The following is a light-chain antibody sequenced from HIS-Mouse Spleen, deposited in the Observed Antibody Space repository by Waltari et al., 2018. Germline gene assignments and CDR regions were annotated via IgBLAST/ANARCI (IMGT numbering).Light chain of an antibody. CDR1: SSDVGGYNY. CDR2: EVS. CDR3: SSYTSSSTPYV. Sequence: QSALTQPASVSGSPGQSITISCTGTSSDVGGYNYVSWYQKHPGKAPKLMIYEVSKRPSGVSNRFSGSKSGNTASLTISGLQAEDEADYYCSSYTSSSTPYVFGTGTKVTVL. V-gene: IGLV2-14*01. J-gene: IGLJ1*01.